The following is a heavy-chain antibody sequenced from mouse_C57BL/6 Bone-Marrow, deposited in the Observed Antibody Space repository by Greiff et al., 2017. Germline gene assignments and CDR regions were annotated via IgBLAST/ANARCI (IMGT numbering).Heavy chain of an antibody. V-gene: IGHV1-15*01. Sequence: QVQLQESGAELVRPGASVTLSCKASGYTFTDYEMHWVKQTPVHGLEWIGAIDPETGGTAYNQKFKGKAILTADKSSSTAYMELRSLTSEDSAVYYCTSSGELRLAFAYWGQGTLVTVSA. CDR3: TSSGELRLAFAY. D-gene: IGHD3-2*02. CDR1: GYTFTDYE. CDR2: IDPETGGT. J-gene: IGHJ3*01.